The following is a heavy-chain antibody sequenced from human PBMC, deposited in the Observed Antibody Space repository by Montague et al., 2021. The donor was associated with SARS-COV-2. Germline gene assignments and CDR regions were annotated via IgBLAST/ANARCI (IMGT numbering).Heavy chain of an antibody. D-gene: IGHD3-9*01. J-gene: IGHJ4*02. CDR1: GFSLSTSGMC. CDR3: ARTLHDILTGYYSFDY. CDR2: IDWDDDK. Sequence: PALVKPTQTLTLTCTFSGFSLSTSGMCVSWIRQPPGKALEWLALIDWDDDKYYSTSLKTRLTISKDTSKNQVVLTMIDMDPVDTATYYCARTLHDILTGYYSFDYWGQGTLVTVSS. V-gene: IGHV2-70*01.